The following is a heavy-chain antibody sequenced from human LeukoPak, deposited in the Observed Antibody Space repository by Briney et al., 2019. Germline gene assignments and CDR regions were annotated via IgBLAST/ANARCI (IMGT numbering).Heavy chain of an antibody. CDR3: ARSDYYGSGSHTVFDAFDI. Sequence: PSETLSLTCTASGGSVNNYFWSWIRRPPGKGLEWIGYIDDSGNTDYNPSLKSQVSISIAKSKNQFFLKLSSVTAADTAMYYCARSDYYGSGSHTVFDAFDIWGQGTRVTVSS. CDR2: IDDSGNT. D-gene: IGHD3-10*01. CDR1: GGSVNNYF. V-gene: IGHV4-59*02. J-gene: IGHJ3*02.